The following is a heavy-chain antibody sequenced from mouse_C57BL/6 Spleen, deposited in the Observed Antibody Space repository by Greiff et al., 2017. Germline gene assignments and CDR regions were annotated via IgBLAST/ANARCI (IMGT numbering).Heavy chain of an antibody. CDR1: GFTFSSYG. Sequence: EVQLVESGGDLVKPGGSLKLSCAASGFTFSSYGMSWVRQTPDKRLEWVATISSGGSYTYYPDSVKGRFTISRDNAKNTLYLQMSSLKSEDTAMYYCARHSTGTGAMEYWGQGTSVTVSS. CDR2: ISSGGSYT. V-gene: IGHV5-6*01. CDR3: ARHSTGTGAMEY. J-gene: IGHJ4*01. D-gene: IGHD4-1*02.